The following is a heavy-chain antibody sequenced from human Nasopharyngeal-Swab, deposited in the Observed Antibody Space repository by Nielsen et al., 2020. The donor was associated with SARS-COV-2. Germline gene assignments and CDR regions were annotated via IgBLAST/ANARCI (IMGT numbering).Heavy chain of an antibody. Sequence: RGSMCLSSVPYKFTFSSYSMKCDSHAPRKWLEWVASISSSSSYIYYADSVKGRFTISRDKAKNSLYLQMNNLRTEDTSVYYCARDLFYFSSTSFPPLDAFDIWGQGTMVTVSS. CDR1: KFTFSSYS. V-gene: IGHV3-21*01. J-gene: IGHJ3*02. D-gene: IGHD2-2*01. CDR2: ISSSSSYI. CDR3: ARDLFYFSSTSFPPLDAFDI.